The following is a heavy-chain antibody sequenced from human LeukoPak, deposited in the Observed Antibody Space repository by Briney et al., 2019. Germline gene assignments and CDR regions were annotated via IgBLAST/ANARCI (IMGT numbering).Heavy chain of an antibody. D-gene: IGHD3-10*01. J-gene: IGHJ3*01. V-gene: IGHV3-7*01. CDR3: ASQRSSYSYAFDV. CDR2: IKQDGSEK. CDR1: GFTFSTYW. Sequence: PGGSLRLSCAASGFTFSTYWMTWVRQAPGKGLEWVANIKQDGSEKYYVDSVKGRFTISRDNAKDSLYLQMNSLRAEDTAVYYCASQRSSYSYAFDVWGQGTMVTVSS.